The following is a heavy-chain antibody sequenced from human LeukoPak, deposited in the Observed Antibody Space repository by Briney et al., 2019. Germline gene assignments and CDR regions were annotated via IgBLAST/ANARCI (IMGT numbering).Heavy chain of an antibody. Sequence: GGTLRLSCAASGFTFSSYGMSWVRQAPGKGLEWVSVISGSGGSTNYADSVKGRFTISRDNSKNTLYLQMKSLRAEDTAVYYCAKLPGSGSGSWYYYYDMDVWGKGTTVTISS. CDR2: ISGSGGST. CDR1: GFTFSSYG. D-gene: IGHD3-10*01. V-gene: IGHV3-23*01. J-gene: IGHJ6*03. CDR3: AKLPGSGSGSWYYYYDMDV.